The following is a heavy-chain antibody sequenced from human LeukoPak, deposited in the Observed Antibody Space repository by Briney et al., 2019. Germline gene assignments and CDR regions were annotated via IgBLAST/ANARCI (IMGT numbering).Heavy chain of an antibody. CDR1: GGSISSYY. V-gene: IGHV4-4*09. Sequence: SETLSLTCTVSGGSISSYYWSWIRQPPGKGLEWIGYIYTSGSTNYNPSLKSRVTISVDTSKNQFSLKLSPVTAADTAVFYFASMVRGVNYYYYYMDVWGKGTTVTVSS. CDR3: ASMVRGVNYYYYYMDV. J-gene: IGHJ6*03. CDR2: IYTSGST. D-gene: IGHD3-10*01.